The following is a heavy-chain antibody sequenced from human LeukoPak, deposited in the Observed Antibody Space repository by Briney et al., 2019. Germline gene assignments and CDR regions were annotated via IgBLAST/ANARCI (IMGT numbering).Heavy chain of an antibody. Sequence: GASVKVSCKVSGYTLTELSMHWVRQAPGKGLEWMGGFDPEDGETIYAQKFQGRVTMTEDTSTDTAYMELSSLRSEDTAVYYCATLLLWFGELPRDDAFDIWGQGTMVTVSS. J-gene: IGHJ3*02. CDR1: GYTLTELS. CDR2: FDPEDGET. V-gene: IGHV1-24*01. D-gene: IGHD3-10*01. CDR3: ATLLLWFGELPRDDAFDI.